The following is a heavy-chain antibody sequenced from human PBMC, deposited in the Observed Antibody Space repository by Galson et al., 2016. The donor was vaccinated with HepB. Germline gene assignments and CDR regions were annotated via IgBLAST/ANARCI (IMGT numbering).Heavy chain of an antibody. CDR2: INPSGGST. D-gene: IGHD5-18*01. J-gene: IGHJ4*02. CDR3: ARHLRPDTALVTRRDY. Sequence: SVKVSCKASGYTFTSYYMHWVRQAPGQGLEWMGTINPSGGSTRYAQKFRDRVTMTRDTSTSTVYMELSSLRSDDTAVYYCARHLRPDTALVTRRDYWGQGTLVSVSS. V-gene: IGHV1-46*01. CDR1: GYTFTSYY.